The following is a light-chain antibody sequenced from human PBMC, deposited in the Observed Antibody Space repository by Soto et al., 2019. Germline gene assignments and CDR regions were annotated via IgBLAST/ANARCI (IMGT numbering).Light chain of an antibody. CDR2: GAS. Sequence: EIVMTQSPATLSVSPGERATLSCRASQSVSTNLDWYQQKPGQAPRLLIYGASTRATGIPARFSGSGSGTEFTLTISSLQSEDFAVYYCQQYTNWPRTFGQGTKVEIK. V-gene: IGKV3-15*01. J-gene: IGKJ1*01. CDR1: QSVSTN. CDR3: QQYTNWPRT.